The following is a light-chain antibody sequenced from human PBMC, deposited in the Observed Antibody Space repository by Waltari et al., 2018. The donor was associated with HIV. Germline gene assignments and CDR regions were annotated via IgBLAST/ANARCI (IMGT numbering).Light chain of an antibody. CDR2: GAS. V-gene: IGKV1-39*01. Sequence: TQSPDILSASVRDRATITCRASQSINSDLNWYQQKPGKAPSLLIYGASSLQSGVPTRFSGSGSGTEFSLTISSLQPEDFATYYCQQSYSAPFTFGQGTKLHVK. CDR3: QQSYSAPFT. CDR1: QSINSD. J-gene: IGKJ2*01.